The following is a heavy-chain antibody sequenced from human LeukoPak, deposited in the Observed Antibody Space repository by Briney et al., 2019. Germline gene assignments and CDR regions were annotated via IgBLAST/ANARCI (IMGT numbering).Heavy chain of an antibody. Sequence: ASVTVSCKASGGTFSSYTISWVRQAPGQGLEWMGWISPYNGNTNYAQKLQGRVTMTTDTSASTAYMELRSLRSDDTAVYYCARDMSSWQQLVLPDYWGQGSLVTVSS. D-gene: IGHD6-13*01. J-gene: IGHJ4*02. CDR2: ISPYNGNT. V-gene: IGHV1-18*01. CDR3: ARDMSSWQQLVLPDY. CDR1: GGTFSSYT.